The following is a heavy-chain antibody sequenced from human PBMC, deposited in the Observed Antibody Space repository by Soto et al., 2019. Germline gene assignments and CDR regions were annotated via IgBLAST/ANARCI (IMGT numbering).Heavy chain of an antibody. CDR3: ATMSSSGYPLDY. CDR1: GGSVSSGSYY. V-gene: IGHV4-61*01. D-gene: IGHD3-22*01. CDR2: IYYTGRT. Sequence: QVQLQESGPGLVKPSETLSLTCIVSGGSVSSGSYYWSWIRQPPGKGLEWIGFIYYTGRTSYNPSLKSRVPXXVXPSNNQFSLKLSSVTAADTAVYFCATMSSSGYPLDYWGRGTLVTVSS. J-gene: IGHJ4*02.